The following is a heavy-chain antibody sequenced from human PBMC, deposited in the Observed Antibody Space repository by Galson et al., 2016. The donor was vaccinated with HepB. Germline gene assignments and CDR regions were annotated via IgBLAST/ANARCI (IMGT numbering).Heavy chain of an antibody. V-gene: IGHV1-46*01. CDR1: GYPLSDLS. CDR3: VRSQFGGPEY. D-gene: IGHD3-3*01. CDR2: INPNGGST. Sequence: SVKVSCKVSGYPLSDLSMHWVRQAPGQGLEWMGIINPNGGSTIYAQKFQGRVNMTRDTSTRTVYMELSSLRFEDTAVYYCVRSQFGGPEYWGQGTLVTVSS. J-gene: IGHJ1*01.